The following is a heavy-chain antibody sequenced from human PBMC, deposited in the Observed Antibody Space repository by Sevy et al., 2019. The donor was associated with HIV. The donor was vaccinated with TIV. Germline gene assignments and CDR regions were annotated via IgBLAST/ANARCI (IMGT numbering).Heavy chain of an antibody. CDR1: GVTFSNAW. Sequence: GGSLRLSCAASGVTFSNAWMSWVRQAPGKGLEWVGRIKSKTDGGTKDYAAPVKGRLTISSGDSKNTLYLQMNTLKTEDIAVYYCTTDLVGEGGGVWGKGTTVTVSS. CDR2: IKSKTDGGTK. V-gene: IGHV3-15*01. CDR3: TTDLVGEGGGV. D-gene: IGHD3-10*01. J-gene: IGHJ6*04.